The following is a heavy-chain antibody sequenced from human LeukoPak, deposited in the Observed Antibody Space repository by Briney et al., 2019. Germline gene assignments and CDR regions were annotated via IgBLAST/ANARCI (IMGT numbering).Heavy chain of an antibody. D-gene: IGHD4-17*01. CDR1: GFTFSSYA. CDR3: AKDRYGDYGGGGPFDP. Sequence: GGSLRLSCAASGFTFSSYAMSWVRQAPGKGLEWVSAISGSGGSTYYADSVKGRFTISRDNSKNTLYLQMNSLRAEDTAVYYCAKDRYGDYGGGGPFDPWGQGTLVTVSS. CDR2: ISGSGGST. V-gene: IGHV3-23*01. J-gene: IGHJ5*02.